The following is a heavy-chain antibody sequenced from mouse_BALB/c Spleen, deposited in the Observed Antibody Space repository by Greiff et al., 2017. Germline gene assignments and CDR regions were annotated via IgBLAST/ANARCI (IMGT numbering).Heavy chain of an antibody. CDR3: ARIRLRYFDV. Sequence: DVQLVESGPGLVKPSQSLSLTCTVTGYSITSDYAWNWIRQFPGNKLEWMGYISYSGSTSYNPSLKSRISITRDTSKNQFFLQLNSVTTEDTATYYCARIRLRYFDVWGAGTTVTVSS. D-gene: IGHD1-2*01. V-gene: IGHV3-2*02. CDR2: ISYSGST. CDR1: GYSITSDYA. J-gene: IGHJ1*01.